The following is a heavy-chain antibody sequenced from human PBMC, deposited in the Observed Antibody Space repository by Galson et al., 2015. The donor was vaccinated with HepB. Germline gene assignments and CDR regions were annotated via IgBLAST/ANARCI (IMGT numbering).Heavy chain of an antibody. Sequence: SVKVSCKASGYTFTSYDINWVRQATGQGLEWMGWMNPNSGNTGHAQKFQGRVTMTRNTSISTAYMELRSLRSENMAVYYCARGSVGASWIQQCSGAGDAFDIWGQGTMVTVSS. CDR2: MNPNSGNT. CDR3: ARGSVGASWIQQCSGAGDAFDI. CDR1: GYTFTSYD. V-gene: IGHV1-8*01. J-gene: IGHJ3*02. D-gene: IGHD5-18*01.